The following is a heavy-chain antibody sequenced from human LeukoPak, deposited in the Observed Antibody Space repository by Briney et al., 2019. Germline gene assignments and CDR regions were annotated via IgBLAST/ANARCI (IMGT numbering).Heavy chain of an antibody. CDR2: INHSGST. V-gene: IGHV4-34*01. CDR3: ARGGDWGGLDY. D-gene: IGHD2-21*02. Sequence: SETLSLTCAVYGGSFSGYYWSWIRQPPGKGLEWIGEINHSGSTNYNPSLKSRVTISVDRSKNQFSLKLSSVTAADTAVYYCARGGDWGGLDYWGQGTLVTVSS. J-gene: IGHJ4*02. CDR1: GGSFSGYY.